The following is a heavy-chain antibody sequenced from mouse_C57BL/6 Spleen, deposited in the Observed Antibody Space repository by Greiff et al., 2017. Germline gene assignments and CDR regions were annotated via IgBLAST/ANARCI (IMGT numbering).Heavy chain of an antibody. CDR3: ARYKTTAYYYAMDY. J-gene: IGHJ4*01. D-gene: IGHD1-2*01. CDR1: GFTFTDYY. V-gene: IGHV7-3*01. CDR2: IRNKANGYTT. Sequence: DVKLVESGGGLVQPGGSLSLSCAASGFTFTDYYMSWVRQPPGKALEWLGFIRNKANGYTTEFSASVKGRFTISRDNSQSILYLQMNALRAEDSATYYCARYKTTAYYYAMDYWGQGTSVTVSS.